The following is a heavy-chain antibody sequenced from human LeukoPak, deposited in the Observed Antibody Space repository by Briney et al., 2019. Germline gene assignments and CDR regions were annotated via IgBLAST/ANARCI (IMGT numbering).Heavy chain of an antibody. D-gene: IGHD5-18*01. Sequence: ASVKVSCKASGYIFTSYGISWVRQAPGQGLEWMGWISAYNGNTNYAQKLQGRVTMTTDTSTSTAYMELRSLRSDDTAVYYCARDQIQLWLGDYWGQGTLVTVSS. J-gene: IGHJ4*02. CDR3: ARDQIQLWLGDY. V-gene: IGHV1-18*04. CDR2: ISAYNGNT. CDR1: GYIFTSYG.